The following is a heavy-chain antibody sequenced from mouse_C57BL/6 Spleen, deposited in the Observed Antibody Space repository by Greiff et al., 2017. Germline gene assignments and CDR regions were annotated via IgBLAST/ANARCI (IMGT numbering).Heavy chain of an antibody. CDR3: ARSGTGAMDY. J-gene: IGHJ4*01. D-gene: IGHD2-14*01. CDR2: IYPRDGST. Sequence: VKVVESGPELVKPGASVKLSCKASGYTFTSSDINWVKQRPGQGLEWIGWIYPRDGSTKYNEKFKGKATLTVDTSSSTAYMELHSLTSEDSAVYFCARSGTGAMDYWGQGTSVTVSS. V-gene: IGHV1-85*01. CDR1: GYTFTSSD.